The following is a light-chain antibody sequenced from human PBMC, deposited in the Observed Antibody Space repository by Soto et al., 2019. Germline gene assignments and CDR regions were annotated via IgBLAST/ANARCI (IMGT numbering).Light chain of an antibody. V-gene: IGLV1-40*01. CDR1: SSNIGAGYD. CDR3: QSYDSNLSVV. Sequence: QPVLTQPPSVSGAPGQRVTISCTGSSSNIGAGYDVHWYQQLPGTAPKLLMYDNIIRPSGVPDRFSGSKSGTSASLAITGLQAEDEADYYCQSYDSNLSVVFGGGTKLTVL. CDR2: DNI. J-gene: IGLJ2*01.